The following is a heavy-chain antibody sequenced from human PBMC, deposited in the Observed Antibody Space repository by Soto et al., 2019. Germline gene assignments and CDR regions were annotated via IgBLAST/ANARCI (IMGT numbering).Heavy chain of an antibody. CDR1: GFTFSSYA. CDR3: ARDTPAVADLNYFDY. V-gene: IGHV3-30-3*01. CDR2: ISYDGSNK. D-gene: IGHD6-19*01. J-gene: IGHJ4*02. Sequence: GGSLRLSCAASGFTFSSYAMHWVRQAPGKGLEWVAVISYDGSNKYYADSVKGRFTISRDNSKNTLYLQMNSLRAEDTAVYYCARDTPAVADLNYFDYWGQGTLVTVSS.